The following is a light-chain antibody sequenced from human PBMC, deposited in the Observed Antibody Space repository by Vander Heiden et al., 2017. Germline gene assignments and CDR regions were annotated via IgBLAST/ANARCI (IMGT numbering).Light chain of an antibody. J-gene: IGKJ4*01. V-gene: IGKV3-11*01. Sequence: IVLTQAPATLPLSPGERAALPCRASQSVSSYLAWYQQKPGQAPRLLFYDASNRATGIPARFSGSGSGTDFTLTISSLEPEDFAVYYCQQRSTWPLTFGGGTKVEIK. CDR2: DAS. CDR1: QSVSSY. CDR3: QQRSTWPLT.